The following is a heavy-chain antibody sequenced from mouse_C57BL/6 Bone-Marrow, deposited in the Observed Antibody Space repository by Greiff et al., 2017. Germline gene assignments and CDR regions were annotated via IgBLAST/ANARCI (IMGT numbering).Heavy chain of an antibody. CDR1: GFTFSSYA. CDR2: ISDGGSYT. V-gene: IGHV5-4*01. Sequence: EVQVVESGGGLVKPGGSLKLSCAASGFTFSSYAMSWVRQTPEKRLEWVATISDGGSYTYYPDNVKGRFTISRDNAKNNLYLQMSHLKSEDTAMYYCARDRPTGSYYFDYWGQGTTLTVSS. CDR3: ARDRPTGSYYFDY. J-gene: IGHJ2*01. D-gene: IGHD4-1*02.